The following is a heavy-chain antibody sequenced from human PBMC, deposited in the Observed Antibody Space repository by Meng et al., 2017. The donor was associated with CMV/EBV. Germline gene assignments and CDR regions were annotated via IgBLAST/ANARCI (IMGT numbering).Heavy chain of an antibody. J-gene: IGHJ4*02. CDR3: ARDGYSSSWHY. D-gene: IGHD6-6*01. Sequence: GESLKISYAASGFTFSSYWMSWVRQAPGKGLEWVVNIKQDGSEKYYVDSVKGRFTISRDNAKNSLYLQMNSLRAEDTAVYYCARDGYSSSWHYWGQGTLVTVSS. CDR2: IKQDGSEK. V-gene: IGHV3-7*01. CDR1: GFTFSSYW.